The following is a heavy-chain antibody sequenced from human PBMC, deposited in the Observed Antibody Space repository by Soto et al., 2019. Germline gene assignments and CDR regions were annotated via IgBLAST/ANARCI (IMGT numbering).Heavy chain of an antibody. Sequence: GPSVKVSCKASGITFTSSAVQWVRQARGQRLEWIGWIVVGSGNTNYAQKFQGRVTITRDMSTTTAYMELSSLRSEDTAVYYCASEADFWSGYYRSFDPWGQGTLVTVSS. CDR1: GITFTSSA. J-gene: IGHJ5*02. CDR2: IVVGSGNT. V-gene: IGHV1-58*01. CDR3: ASEADFWSGYYRSFDP. D-gene: IGHD3-3*01.